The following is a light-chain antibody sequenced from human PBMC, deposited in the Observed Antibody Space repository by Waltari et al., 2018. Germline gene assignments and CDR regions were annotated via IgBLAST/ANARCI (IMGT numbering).Light chain of an antibody. CDR3: SSFTSRRTLV. Sequence: QSALTQPASVSGSPGQSITIPCTGTSSDVDAYNHVPWYQLHPGKVPKFMIYDVNKRPSGVSNRFSGSKSGNTASLTISGLQSEDEADYYCSSFTSRRTLVFGGGTKLTVL. J-gene: IGLJ2*01. CDR1: SSDVDAYNH. CDR2: DVN. V-gene: IGLV2-14*01.